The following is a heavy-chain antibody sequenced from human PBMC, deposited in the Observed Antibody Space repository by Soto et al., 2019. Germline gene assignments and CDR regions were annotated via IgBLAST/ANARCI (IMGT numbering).Heavy chain of an antibody. CDR1: GFTFSSYS. Sequence: EVQLVESGGGLVQPGGSLRLSCAASGFTFSSYSMNWVRQAPGKGLEWVSYISSSSSTIYYADSGKGRVTISRDNAKNSLYLQMNSLRDEDTAVYYWARDPRYYYDSSGYLNWFDPWGQGTLVTVSS. CDR3: ARDPRYYYDSSGYLNWFDP. V-gene: IGHV3-48*02. J-gene: IGHJ5*02. D-gene: IGHD3-22*01. CDR2: ISSSSSTI.